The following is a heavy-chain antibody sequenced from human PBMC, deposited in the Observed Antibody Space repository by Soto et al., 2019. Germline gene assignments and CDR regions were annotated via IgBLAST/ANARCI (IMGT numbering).Heavy chain of an antibody. J-gene: IGHJ4*02. CDR3: ARQAARNYIDS. V-gene: IGHV3-11*01. CDR1: GFTFSDYS. CDR2: IDSRGRTL. Sequence: GGSLRLSWVASGFTFSDYSMSWIRQAPGKGLEWLAFIDSRGRTLSYADSVRGRFTISRDNAENSVYLQMDSLRADDTAVYYCARQAARNYIDSWGQGNSVTVSS. D-gene: IGHD6-6*01.